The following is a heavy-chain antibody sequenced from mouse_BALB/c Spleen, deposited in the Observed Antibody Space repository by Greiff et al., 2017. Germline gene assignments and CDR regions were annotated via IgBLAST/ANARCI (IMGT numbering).Heavy chain of an antibody. D-gene: IGHD2-14*01. J-gene: IGHJ4*01. CDR1: GYTFTDYN. V-gene: IGHV1S29*02. CDR2: IYPYNGGT. Sequence: EVKLQQSGPELVKPGASVKISCKASGYTFTDYNMHWVKQSHGKSLEWIGYIYPYNGGTGYNQKFKSKATLTVDNSSSTAYMELRSLTSEDSAVYYCARGLYYRYDGDAMDYWGQGTSVTVSS. CDR3: ARGLYYRYDGDAMDY.